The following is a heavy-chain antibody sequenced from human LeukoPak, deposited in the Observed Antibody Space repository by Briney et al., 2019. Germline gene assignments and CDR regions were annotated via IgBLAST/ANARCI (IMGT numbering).Heavy chain of an antibody. V-gene: IGHV4-34*01. CDR1: GGSFSGYY. CDR3: ARFTQWLGVGDY. D-gene: IGHD6-19*01. CDR2: INHSGST. Sequence: SETLSLTCAVYGGSFSGYYWSWIRQPPGKGLEWIGEINHSGSTNYNPSLKSRVTISVDTSKNQFSLKLSSVTAADTAVYYCARFTQWLGVGDYWGQGTLVTVSS. J-gene: IGHJ4*02.